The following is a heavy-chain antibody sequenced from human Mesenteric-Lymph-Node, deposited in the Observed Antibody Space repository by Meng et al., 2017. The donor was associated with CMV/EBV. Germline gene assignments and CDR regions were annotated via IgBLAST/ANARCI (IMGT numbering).Heavy chain of an antibody. D-gene: IGHD1-26*01. CDR1: GYSFISHD. CDR2: MNPNTGNT. J-gene: IGHJ4*02. V-gene: IGHV1-8*02. CDR3: VKDINSGFYFTY. Sequence: ASVKVSCKASGYSFISHDINWVRQAPGQGLEWMGWMNPNTGNTGYVQKFQDRVTMTRNTSISTAYMELGSLTSEDTAVYYCVKDINSGFYFTYWGQGTLVTVSS.